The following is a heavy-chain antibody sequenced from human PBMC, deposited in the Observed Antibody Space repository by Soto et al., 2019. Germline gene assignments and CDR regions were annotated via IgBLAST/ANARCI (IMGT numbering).Heavy chain of an antibody. Sequence: VQLVESGGGLVQPGGSLRLSCAASGFTFSSYAMHWVRQAPGKGLEWVAVISYDGSNKYYADCVKGRFTISRDNSKNTLYLQMNSWRAEDTAGYYCARDRRQQWPRGAFDIWGQGTMVTVSS. D-gene: IGHD6-19*01. CDR1: GFTFSSYA. J-gene: IGHJ3*02. CDR2: ISYDGSNK. CDR3: ARDRRQQWPRGAFDI. V-gene: IGHV3-30-3*01.